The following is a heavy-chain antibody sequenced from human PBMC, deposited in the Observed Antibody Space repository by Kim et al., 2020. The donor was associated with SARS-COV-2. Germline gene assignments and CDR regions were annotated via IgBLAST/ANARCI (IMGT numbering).Heavy chain of an antibody. Sequence: ASVKVSCKASGYTFPSYDINWVRQATGQGLEWMGWMNPNSANTGYAQKFQGRVTMTSNTSISTACMELSSLRSEDPAVYFCARGPVWCGYYYYFDYWGQGTLVTVSS. V-gene: IGHV1-8*01. CDR1: GYTFPSYD. D-gene: IGHD3-3*01. CDR3: ARGPVWCGYYYYFDY. J-gene: IGHJ4*02. CDR2: MNPNSANT.